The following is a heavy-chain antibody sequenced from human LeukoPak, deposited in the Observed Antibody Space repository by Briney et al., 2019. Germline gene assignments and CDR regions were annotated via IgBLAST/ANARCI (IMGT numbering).Heavy chain of an antibody. D-gene: IGHD2-2*01. CDR2: INPSGGST. J-gene: IGHJ4*02. Sequence: ASVKVSCKASGYTFTSYYMHWVRQAPGQGLEWMGIINPSGGSTSYAQKFQGRVTMTRDMSTSTVYMELSSLRSEDTAVYYCARYCSSTSCYAVGDYWGQGTLVTVSS. CDR1: GYTFTSYY. V-gene: IGHV1-46*01. CDR3: ARYCSSTSCYAVGDY.